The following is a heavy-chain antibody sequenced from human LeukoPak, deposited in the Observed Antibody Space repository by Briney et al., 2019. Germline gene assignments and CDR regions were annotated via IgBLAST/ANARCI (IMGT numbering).Heavy chain of an antibody. J-gene: IGHJ6*03. CDR2: ISAYNGNT. CDR3: ARATAMGPYYYYYMDV. V-gene: IGHV1-18*01. Sequence: ASVKVSCKASGYTFTSYGISWVRQAPGQGLEWMGWISAYNGNTNYAQKLQGRVTMTADTSTSTAYMELRSLRSDDTAVYYCARATAMGPYYYYYMDVWGKGTTVTVSS. D-gene: IGHD5-18*01. CDR1: GYTFTSYG.